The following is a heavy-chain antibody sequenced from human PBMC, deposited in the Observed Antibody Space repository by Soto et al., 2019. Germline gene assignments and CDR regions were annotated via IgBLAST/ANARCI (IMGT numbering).Heavy chain of an antibody. CDR3: ARVPGP. J-gene: IGHJ5*02. CDR2: INHSGST. V-gene: IGHV4-34*01. Sequence: PSETLSLTCAVYGRSFSDYSWTWIRQPPGKGLEWIGEINHSGSTYYNPSLKSRVTISVDTSKNQFSLKLTSVTAADTAVYYCARVPGPWGQGTLVTVSS. CDR1: GRSFSDYS. D-gene: IGHD7-27*01.